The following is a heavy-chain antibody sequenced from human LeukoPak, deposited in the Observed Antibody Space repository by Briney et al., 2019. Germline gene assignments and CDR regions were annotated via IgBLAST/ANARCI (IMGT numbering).Heavy chain of an antibody. Sequence: PGGSLRLSCAASGFTFSSYWMQWVRQAPGKGLVWVSRISSDGSSTTYADSVKGRFTISRDNAKNTLYLQMNSLRAEDTAVYYCASKWNFDYWGQGTLVTVSA. CDR2: ISSDGSST. CDR3: ASKWNFDY. V-gene: IGHV3-74*03. CDR1: GFTFSSYW. J-gene: IGHJ4*02. D-gene: IGHD2-8*01.